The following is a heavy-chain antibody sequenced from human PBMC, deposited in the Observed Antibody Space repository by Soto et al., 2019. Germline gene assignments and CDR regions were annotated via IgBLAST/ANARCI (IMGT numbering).Heavy chain of an antibody. Sequence: PGGSLRLSCAASGFIFSKYAMSWVRQAPGKGLEWVSAVSGGGGSTYYTDSVKGRFTISRDNSKNTLYLQMSNLRAEDTAVYHCAKDLFYSGYPVFAYWGQGSLVPVSS. CDR2: VSGGGGST. J-gene: IGHJ4*02. CDR3: AKDLFYSGYPVFAY. V-gene: IGHV3-23*01. CDR1: GFIFSKYA. D-gene: IGHD5-12*01.